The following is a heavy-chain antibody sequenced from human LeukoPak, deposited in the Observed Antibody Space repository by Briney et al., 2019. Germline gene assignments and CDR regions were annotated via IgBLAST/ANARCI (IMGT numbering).Heavy chain of an antibody. D-gene: IGHD3-22*01. CDR1: GFTFISYW. CDR3: ARGHHYYDSSAYYY. V-gene: IGHV3-74*01. J-gene: IGHJ4*02. Sequence: GGSLRLSCAASGFTFISYWMHWVRQAPGKGLVWVSRINSDGSTTRYAPSVKGRFTISTDTAKNTLYLQMNSLRAEDTAVYYCARGHHYYDSSAYYYWGQGALVTVSS. CDR2: INSDGSTT.